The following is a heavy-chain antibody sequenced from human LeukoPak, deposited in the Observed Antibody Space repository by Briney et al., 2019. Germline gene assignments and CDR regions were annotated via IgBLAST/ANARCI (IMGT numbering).Heavy chain of an antibody. Sequence: PGGSLRLSCAASGFTFSSYAIHWVRQAPGKGLEWVAVISYDGSNKYYADSVKGRFTISRDNSKNTLYLQMNSLRAEDTAVYYCARPSTVVHFEDAFDIWGQGTMVTVSS. CDR2: ISYDGSNK. CDR3: ARPSTVVHFEDAFDI. CDR1: GFTFSSYA. D-gene: IGHD4-23*01. J-gene: IGHJ3*02. V-gene: IGHV3-30-3*01.